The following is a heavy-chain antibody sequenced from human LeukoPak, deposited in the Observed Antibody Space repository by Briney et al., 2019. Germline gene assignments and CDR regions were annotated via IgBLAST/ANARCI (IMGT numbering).Heavy chain of an antibody. CDR1: GYSISSKNW. CDR3: ARDREYSKSWSFDY. CDR2: IYHGGNT. D-gene: IGHD6-13*01. Sequence: SETLSLTCAVSGYSISSKNWWNWVRQPPGKGLEWIGEIYHGGNTNYNPSLKSRVTISVDKSKNLFSLILSSVTAADTAVYYCARDREYSKSWSFDYWGQGTLVTVSS. J-gene: IGHJ4*02. V-gene: IGHV4-4*02.